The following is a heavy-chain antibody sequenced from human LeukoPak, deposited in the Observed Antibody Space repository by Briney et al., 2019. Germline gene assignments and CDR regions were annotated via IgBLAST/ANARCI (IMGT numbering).Heavy chain of an antibody. V-gene: IGHV3-30-3*01. CDR1: GFTFRSYA. J-gene: IGHJ5*02. CDR3: ARDNFSGSYPS. D-gene: IGHD3-10*01. CDR2: ISYDGSNE. Sequence: PTGRSLRLSCAASGFTFRSYAMHWVRQAPGKGLEWAAVISYDGSNEYYADSVKGRFTMSRDNSKNTVILQMNSLRVEDTAVYYCARDNFSGSYPSWGRGTLVTVSS.